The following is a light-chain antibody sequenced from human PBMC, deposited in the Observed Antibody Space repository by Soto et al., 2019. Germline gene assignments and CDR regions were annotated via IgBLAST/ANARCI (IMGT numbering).Light chain of an antibody. CDR3: QHYNSYSEA. J-gene: IGKJ1*01. CDR2: DAS. Sequence: DIQMTQSPSSLSASVGDRVTISCQAGQGISHYLNWYQQKPGKAPKLLIYDASNLDTGVPSRFSGSGSGTEFTLTISSLQPDDFATYYCQHYNSYSEAFGQGTKVDIK. CDR1: QGISHY. V-gene: IGKV1-33*01.